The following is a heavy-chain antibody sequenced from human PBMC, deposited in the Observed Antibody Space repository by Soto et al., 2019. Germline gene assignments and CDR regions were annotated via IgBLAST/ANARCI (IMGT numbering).Heavy chain of an antibody. Sequence: GGSLRLSCAASGFTFSSYWMNWVRQAPGKGLVFVSGINSGGSVYADSVQGRFTISRDTAKNTLYLDMNSLRVEDTAVYYCARGHGRLEPVYWGQGALVTVSS. CDR1: GFTFSSYW. CDR2: INSGGS. V-gene: IGHV3-74*03. J-gene: IGHJ4*02. D-gene: IGHD1-1*01. CDR3: ARGHGRLEPVY.